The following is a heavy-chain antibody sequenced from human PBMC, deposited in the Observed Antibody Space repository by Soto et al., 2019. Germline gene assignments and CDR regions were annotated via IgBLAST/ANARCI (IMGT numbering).Heavy chain of an antibody. J-gene: IGHJ4*02. CDR1: GFSFSRYA. V-gene: IGHV3-23*01. CDR2: MNGSGGDI. CDR3: AKDAVYNDGLWLVAN. Sequence: EVQLLESGGGLVQPGGSLRLSCAASGFSFSRYAMKWVRQAPGKGQEWVAGMNGSGGDIRYADSVKGRFTISKDNSKNTLYLQMNSLRAEDTAIYYCAKDAVYNDGLWLVANWGQGTLVTVSS. D-gene: IGHD5-12*01.